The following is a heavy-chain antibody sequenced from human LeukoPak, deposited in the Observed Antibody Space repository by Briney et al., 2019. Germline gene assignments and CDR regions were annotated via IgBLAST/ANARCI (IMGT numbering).Heavy chain of an antibody. CDR3: AKDLSGSSWSIDY. Sequence: GGSLRLSCAASGFTFDDYAMPWVRHAPGKGLEWVSGISWNSGSIGYADSVKGRFTISRDNAKNSLYLQMNSLRAEDTALYYCAKDLSGSSWSIDYWGQGTLVTVSS. CDR1: GFTFDDYA. CDR2: ISWNSGSI. D-gene: IGHD6-13*01. J-gene: IGHJ4*02. V-gene: IGHV3-9*01.